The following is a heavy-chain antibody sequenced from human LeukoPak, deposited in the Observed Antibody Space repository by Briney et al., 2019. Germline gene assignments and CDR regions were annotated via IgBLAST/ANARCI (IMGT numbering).Heavy chain of an antibody. V-gene: IGHV1-2*02. Sequence: ASVKVSCKASGYTFTGYYMHWVRQAPGQGLEWMGWINPNSGGTNYAQKFQGRVTMTRDTSISTAYMELSRLRSDDTAVYYCARGLAKSSRRYYDILTGYYIFDYWGQGTLVTVSS. CDR3: ARGLAKSSRRYYDILTGYYIFDY. CDR1: GYTFTGYY. D-gene: IGHD3-9*01. J-gene: IGHJ4*02. CDR2: INPNSGGT.